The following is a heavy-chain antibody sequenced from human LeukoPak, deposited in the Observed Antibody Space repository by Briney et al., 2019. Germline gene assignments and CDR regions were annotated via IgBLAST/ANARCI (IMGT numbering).Heavy chain of an antibody. V-gene: IGHV1-2*02. CDR2: IRPNSGDT. Sequence: ASVKVSCKASGYTFTSYAMHWVRQAPGQGLEWMGWIRPNSGDTGYPQKFQGRVTMTRDTSISSAYMELSSLTSDDTAVYFCARSGYCSSTSCYTFDYWGQGTPVTVSS. CDR3: ARSGYCSSTSCYTFDY. J-gene: IGHJ4*02. D-gene: IGHD2-2*02. CDR1: GYTFTSYA.